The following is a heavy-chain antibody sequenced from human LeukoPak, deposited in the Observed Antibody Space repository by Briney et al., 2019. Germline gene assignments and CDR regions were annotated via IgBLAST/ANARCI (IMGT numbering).Heavy chain of an antibody. Sequence: TLSLTCAVSGGSISSGGYSWSWIRQPPGKGLEWIGYIYHSGSTYYNPSLKSRVTISVDRSKNQFSLKLSSVTAADTAVYYCASSTSTYGMDVWGQGTTVTVSS. V-gene: IGHV4-30-2*01. J-gene: IGHJ6*02. CDR3: ASSTSTYGMDV. CDR1: GGSISSGGYS. CDR2: IYHSGST. D-gene: IGHD2-2*01.